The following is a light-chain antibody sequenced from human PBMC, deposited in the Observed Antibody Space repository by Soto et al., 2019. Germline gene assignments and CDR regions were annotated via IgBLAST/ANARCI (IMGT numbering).Light chain of an antibody. CDR2: GAS. CDR3: QQYGRSKRWT. V-gene: IGKV3-20*01. Sequence: EVVLTQFPGTLYLSPGERATLSCRASQTITGTYLAWYQQKPGQAPRLLIHGASTRATGIPDRFSGGGTGTDFNLNISRVEPEDCAMYYCQQYGRSKRWTFGQGTKVEVK. J-gene: IGKJ1*01. CDR1: QTITGTY.